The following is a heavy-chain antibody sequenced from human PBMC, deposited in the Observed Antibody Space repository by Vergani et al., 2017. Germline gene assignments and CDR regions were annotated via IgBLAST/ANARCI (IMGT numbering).Heavy chain of an antibody. V-gene: IGHV1-46*01. J-gene: IGHJ3*02. CDR2: INPSGGST. CDR3: ARGKNRGETTDAFDI. D-gene: IGHD3-10*01. CDR1: GYTFTSYY. Sequence: QVQLVQSGAEVKKPGASVKVSCKASGYTFTSYYMHWVRQAPGQGLEWMGIINPSGGSTSYAQKFQGRVNMTRDTSTSTVYMELSSLRSEDTAVYYCARGKNRGETTDAFDIWGQGTMVTVSS.